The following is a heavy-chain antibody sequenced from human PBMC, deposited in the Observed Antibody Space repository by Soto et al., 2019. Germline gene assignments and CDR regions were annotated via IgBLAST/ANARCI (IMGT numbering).Heavy chain of an antibody. D-gene: IGHD6-13*01. CDR1: GYTFTSYD. CDR2: MNPNSGNT. V-gene: IGHV1-8*01. Sequence: QVQLVQSGAEVKKPGASVKVSCKASGYTFTSYDINWVRQATGQGLEWMGWMNPNSGNTGYAQKFQGRVTMTRNTSISTAYMELSSLRSEDTAVYYCARGGLTGYSSSWHLIDYWGQGTLVLVSS. CDR3: ARGGLTGYSSSWHLIDY. J-gene: IGHJ4*02.